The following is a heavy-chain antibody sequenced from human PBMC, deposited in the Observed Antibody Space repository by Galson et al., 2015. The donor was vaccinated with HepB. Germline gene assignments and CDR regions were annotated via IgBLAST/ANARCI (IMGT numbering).Heavy chain of an antibody. CDR1: GFTFSGSA. V-gene: IGHV3-73*01. CDR2: IRSKANSYAT. J-gene: IGHJ6*02. CDR3: TRKSSGWLQGYYYYGMDV. D-gene: IGHD6-19*01. Sequence: SLRLSCAASGFTFSGSAMHWVRQASGKGLEWVGRIRSKANSYATAYAASVKGRFTISRDDSKNTAYLQMNSLKTEDTAVYYCTRKSSGWLQGYYYYGMDVWGQGTTVTVSS.